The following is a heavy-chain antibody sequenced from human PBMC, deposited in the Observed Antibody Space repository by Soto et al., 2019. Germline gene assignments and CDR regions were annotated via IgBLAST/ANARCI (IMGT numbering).Heavy chain of an antibody. J-gene: IGHJ4*02. CDR2: IYYSGST. V-gene: IGHV4-39*02. D-gene: IGHD3-10*01. Sequence: PSETLSLTCTVSGGSISSSSYYWGWIRQPPGKGLEWIGSIYYSGSTYYNPSLKSRVTISVDTSKNQFSLKLSSVTAADTAVYYCAREPGGFWVEPEYYFDYWGQGTLVTVSS. CDR3: AREPGGFWVEPEYYFDY. CDR1: GGSISSSSYY.